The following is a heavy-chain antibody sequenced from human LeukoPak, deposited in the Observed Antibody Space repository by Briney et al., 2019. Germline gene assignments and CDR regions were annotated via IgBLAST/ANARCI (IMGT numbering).Heavy chain of an antibody. J-gene: IGHJ4*02. CDR1: GGSISSSSYY. V-gene: IGHV4-39*01. CDR3: ASRPFLSLEWLSPFDY. Sequence: SETLSLTCTVSGGSISSSSYYWGWIRQPPGKGLEWIGSIYYSGSTYYNPSLKSRVTISVDTSKNQFSLRLSSVTAADTAVYYCASRPFLSLEWLSPFDYWGQGTLVTVSS. CDR2: IYYSGST. D-gene: IGHD3-3*01.